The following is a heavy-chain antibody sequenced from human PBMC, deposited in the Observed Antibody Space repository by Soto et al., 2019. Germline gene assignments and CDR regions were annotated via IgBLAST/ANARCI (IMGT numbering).Heavy chain of an antibody. CDR2: IKSKTDGGTT. D-gene: IGHD3-3*01. J-gene: IGHJ4*02. CDR1: GFTFSNAW. V-gene: IGHV3-15*07. CDR3: TTGKESKVFRFLQWLFHD. Sequence: GGSLRLSCAASGFTFSNAWMNWVRQAPGKGLEWVGRIKSKTDGGTTDYAAPVKGRVTISRDDSKNILYLQINSLKTEDTAVYYCTTGKESKVFRFLQWLFHDWGKGTMVTVSS.